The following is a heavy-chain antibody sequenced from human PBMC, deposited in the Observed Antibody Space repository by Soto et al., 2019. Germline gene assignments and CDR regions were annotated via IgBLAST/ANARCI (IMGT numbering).Heavy chain of an antibody. CDR2: ISSSSSYI. CDR1: GFTFSSYS. CDR3: ARDFLGYCSGGSCYPGGMDV. J-gene: IGHJ6*02. V-gene: IGHV3-21*01. Sequence: GGYLRLSCAASGFTFSSYSMNWVRQAPGKGLEWVSSISSSSSYIYYADSVKGRFTISRDNAKNSLYLQMNSLRAEDTAVYYCARDFLGYCSGGSCYPGGMDVWGQGTTVTVSS. D-gene: IGHD2-15*01.